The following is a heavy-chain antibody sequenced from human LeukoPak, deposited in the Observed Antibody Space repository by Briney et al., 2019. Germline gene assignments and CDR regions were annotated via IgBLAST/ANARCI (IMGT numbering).Heavy chain of an antibody. Sequence: PGGSLRLSCTASGFTFGGYAVSWVRQAPGRGLEWVGFIRSKLYAGTTEYAASVKGSFYISRDDSKNIAYLQMSSPKTEDTAVYYCTRPAVVTRVDAFDIWGQGTMVTVSS. J-gene: IGHJ3*02. CDR2: IRSKLYAGTT. CDR3: TRPAVVTRVDAFDI. CDR1: GFTFGGYA. D-gene: IGHD4-23*01. V-gene: IGHV3-49*04.